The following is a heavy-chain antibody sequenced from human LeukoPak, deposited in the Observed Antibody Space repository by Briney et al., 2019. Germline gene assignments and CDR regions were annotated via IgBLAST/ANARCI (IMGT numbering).Heavy chain of an antibody. V-gene: IGHV3-23*01. Sequence: GGSLRLSCAASGFTFSSYAMSWVRQAPGKGLEWVSAISGSGGSTYYADSVKGRFTISRDNSKNTLYLQMNSLRAEDTAVYYCAKGTTYYDSSGATFDYWGQGTLVTVSS. D-gene: IGHD3-22*01. CDR3: AKGTTYYDSSGATFDY. CDR2: ISGSGGST. CDR1: GFTFSSYA. J-gene: IGHJ4*02.